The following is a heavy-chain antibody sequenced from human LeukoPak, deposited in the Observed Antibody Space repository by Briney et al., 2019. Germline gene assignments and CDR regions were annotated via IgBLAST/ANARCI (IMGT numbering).Heavy chain of an antibody. D-gene: IGHD4-11*01. J-gene: IGHJ4*02. CDR1: RFPLSSYW. CDR3: AREDHSNYNY. CDR2: IKQDGGEK. V-gene: IGHV3-7*01. Sequence: GGSLRLSCAASRFPLSSYWMSWVRQAPGKGLEWVANIKQDGGEKYYVDSVKGRFTISRDNAKNSLYLQITSLRVEDTAVYYCAREDHSNYNYWGQGTLVTVSS.